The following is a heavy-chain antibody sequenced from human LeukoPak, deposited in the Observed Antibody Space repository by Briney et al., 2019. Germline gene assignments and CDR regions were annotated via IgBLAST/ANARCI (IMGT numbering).Heavy chain of an antibody. CDR2: INHSGST. V-gene: IGHV4-34*01. Sequence: SETLSLTCAVYGGSFSGYYWSWIRQPPGKGLEWIGEINHSGSTNYNPSLKSRVTISVDTSKNQFSLKLSSVTAADTAVYYCARGLYGDDGRLYGMDVWGQGTTVTVSS. D-gene: IGHD4-17*01. CDR3: ARGLYGDDGRLYGMDV. J-gene: IGHJ6*02. CDR1: GGSFSGYY.